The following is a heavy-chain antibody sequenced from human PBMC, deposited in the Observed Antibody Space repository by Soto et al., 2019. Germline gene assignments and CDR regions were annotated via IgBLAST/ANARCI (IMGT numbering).Heavy chain of an antibody. D-gene: IGHD6-13*01. J-gene: IGHJ5*02. V-gene: IGHV3-21*01. CDR1: GFTFSSYS. Sequence: EVQLVESGGGLVKPGGSLRLSCAASGFTFSSYSMNWVRQAPGKGLEWVSSISSSSSYIYYADSGKGRFTISRDNAKNSLYLQMNSLRAEDTAVYYCARDRYSRSGGIALNWFDLWGQGTLVTVSS. CDR3: ARDRYSRSGGIALNWFDL. CDR2: ISSSSSYI.